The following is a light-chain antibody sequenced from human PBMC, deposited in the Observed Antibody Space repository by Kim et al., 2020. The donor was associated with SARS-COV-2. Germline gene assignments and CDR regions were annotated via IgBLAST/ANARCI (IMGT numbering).Light chain of an antibody. CDR2: DAS. V-gene: IGKV1-5*01. J-gene: IGKJ1*01. CDR3: QQYNSYRT. CDR1: QSISSW. Sequence: DIQMTQSPSTLSASVGDRVTITCRASQSISSWLGWYPQKPGKAPKLLIYDASSLESGVPSRFSSSGSGTEFTLTISSLQPDDVATYCCQQYNSYRTFGQGTKVDI.